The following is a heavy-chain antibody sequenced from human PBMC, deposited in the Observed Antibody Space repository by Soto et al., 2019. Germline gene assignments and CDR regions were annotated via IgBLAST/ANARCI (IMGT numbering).Heavy chain of an antibody. V-gene: IGHV4-4*02. D-gene: IGHD7-27*01. CDR2: VFHTGDT. CDR1: GDSISSSVW. J-gene: IGHJ4*02. CDR3: ASKAWVRFDY. Sequence: ASETLSLTCAVSGDSISSSVWWTWVRQPPGKGLEWIGEVFHTGDTYFNPSLRSRVAMSVDKSTNEFSLKVTSVTAADTAIYYCASKAWVRFDYWGQGALVTVSS.